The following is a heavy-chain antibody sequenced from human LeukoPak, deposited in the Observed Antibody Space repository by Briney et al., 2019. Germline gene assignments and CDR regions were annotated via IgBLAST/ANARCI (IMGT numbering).Heavy chain of an antibody. J-gene: IGHJ3*02. V-gene: IGHV1-18*01. CDR1: GYTFTSYG. CDR2: ISAYNGNT. Sequence: ASVKVSCKASGYTFTSYGISWVRQAPGQGLEWMGWISAYNGNTNYAQKLQGRVTMTTDTSTSTAYMELRSLRSDDTAVYYCARDLLLWFGTNGAFDIWGQGTMVTVSS. CDR3: ARDLLLWFGTNGAFDI. D-gene: IGHD3-10*01.